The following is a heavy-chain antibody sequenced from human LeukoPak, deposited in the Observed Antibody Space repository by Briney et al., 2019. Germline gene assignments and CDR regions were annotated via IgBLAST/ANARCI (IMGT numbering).Heavy chain of an antibody. J-gene: IGHJ4*02. CDR2: VYYSGST. CDR3: ARSPNYYDSSGYLDY. Sequence: PSETLSLTCTVSGGSISGDYWSWIRQPAGKGLEWIGYVYYSGSTKYNPSLKSRVTISVDTSKNQFSLKLSSVTAADTAVYYCARSPNYYDSSGYLDYWGQGTLVTVSS. CDR1: GGSISGDY. D-gene: IGHD3-22*01. V-gene: IGHV4-59*01.